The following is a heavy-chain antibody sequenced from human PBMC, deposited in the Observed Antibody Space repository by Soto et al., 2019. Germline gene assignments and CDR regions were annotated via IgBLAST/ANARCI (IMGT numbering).Heavy chain of an antibody. J-gene: IGHJ4*02. CDR1: GGKCVDLG. CDR3: AWRKYYDFWSGSHLPFDY. Sequence: LVTLPVSKSVLGGKCVDLGGSWIRKHQGKGLEWIGEINHSGSTNYNPSLKSRVTISVDTSKNQFSLKLSSVTAADTAVYYCAWRKYYDFWSGSHLPFDYWGEGTLVTGSS. CDR2: INHSGST. V-gene: IGHV4-34*08. D-gene: IGHD3-3*01.